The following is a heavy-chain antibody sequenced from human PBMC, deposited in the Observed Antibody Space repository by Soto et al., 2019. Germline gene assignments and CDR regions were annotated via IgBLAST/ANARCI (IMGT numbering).Heavy chain of an antibody. CDR2: IVPMFGTT. CDR1: GATFNSYV. V-gene: IGHV1-69*01. Sequence: QVQLVQSGPELKKPGSSVKVSCKAPGATFNSYVISWVRQAPGQGLEWMGGIVPMFGTTNLALKFEDRVKITADELTTTVYMEIRGLTSEDTAVYYCARDLADVHLWDAFDVWGHGTRVTVSS. D-gene: IGHD6-13*01. CDR3: ARDLADVHLWDAFDV. J-gene: IGHJ3*01.